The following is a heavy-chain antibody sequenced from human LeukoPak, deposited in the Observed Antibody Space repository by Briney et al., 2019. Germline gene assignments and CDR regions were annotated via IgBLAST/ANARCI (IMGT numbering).Heavy chain of an antibody. V-gene: IGHV4-38-2*02. D-gene: IGHD3-10*01. CDR2: IYHSGST. CDR1: GYSISSGYY. J-gene: IGHJ4*02. Sequence: SETLSLTCTVSGYSISSGYYWGWIRQPPGKGLEWIGSIYHSGSTYYNPSLKSRVTISVDTSKNQFSLKLSSVTAADTAVYYCARLFWGSGSYFQPVDYWGQGTLVTVSS. CDR3: ARLFWGSGSYFQPVDY.